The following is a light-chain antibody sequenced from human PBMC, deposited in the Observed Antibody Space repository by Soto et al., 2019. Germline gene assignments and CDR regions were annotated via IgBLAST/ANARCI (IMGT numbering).Light chain of an antibody. CDR3: QQYFTAPQK. V-gene: IGKV3D-15*01. CDR2: DAS. J-gene: IGKJ1*01. Sequence: EIVMTQSPATLSVSPGERATLSCRASQSVSSNLAWYQQKPGRAPRLLIYDASNRATGIPARFTGSGSGTEFTLTISRLEPEDFAVYYCQQYFTAPQKFGQGTKVDIK. CDR1: QSVSSN.